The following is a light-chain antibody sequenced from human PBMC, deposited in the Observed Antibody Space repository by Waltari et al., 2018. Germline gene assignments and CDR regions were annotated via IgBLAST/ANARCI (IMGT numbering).Light chain of an antibody. CDR1: SGSIASTY. CDR2: ENN. CDR3: QSYYGTDWV. V-gene: IGLV6-57*04. Sequence: NFMLTQPHSASESPGKTVTISCTRSSGSIASTYVQWYQQRPGSAPTTVIYENNQRPSGVSDRFSGSIYSSSNSAPLTISGLKAEDEADYYCQSYYGTDWVFGGGTKLTVL. J-gene: IGLJ3*02.